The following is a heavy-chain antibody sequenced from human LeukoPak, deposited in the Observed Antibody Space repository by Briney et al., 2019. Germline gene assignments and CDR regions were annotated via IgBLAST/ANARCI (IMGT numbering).Heavy chain of an antibody. J-gene: IGHJ3*01. Sequence: GGSLRLSCEASGFTFGSYGIHWVRRAPGKGLGGFPVFSKNGVTTYYADSVKGRFTISRDNSKNTLYLQMNSLRAEDTALYFCATRQFCSGGTCYGLSFWGQGTMVTISS. CDR3: ATRQFCSGGTCYGLSF. CDR2: FSKNGVTT. V-gene: IGHV3-23*01. D-gene: IGHD2-15*01. CDR1: GFTFGSYG.